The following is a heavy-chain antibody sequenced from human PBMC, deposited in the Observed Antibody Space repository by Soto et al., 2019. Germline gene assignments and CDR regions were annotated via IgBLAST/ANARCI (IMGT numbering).Heavy chain of an antibody. CDR2: IYRSGST. Sequence: SETLSLTCAVSGYSISSGYYWGWIRQPPGEGLGWIGSIYRSGSTYYNPSLKSRVTISVDTSKNQLSLKLSSVTAADTALYYCARGPANYYFDYWGQGTLVTVSS. J-gene: IGHJ4*02. CDR3: ARGPANYYFDY. V-gene: IGHV4-38-2*01. D-gene: IGHD2-8*01. CDR1: GYSISSGYY.